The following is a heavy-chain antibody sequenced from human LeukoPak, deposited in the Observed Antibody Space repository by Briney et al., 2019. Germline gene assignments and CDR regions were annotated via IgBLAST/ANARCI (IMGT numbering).Heavy chain of an antibody. J-gene: IGHJ4*02. CDR1: GFTFSNYA. D-gene: IGHD6-13*01. CDR3: AKGGLAAAGIDH. V-gene: IGHV3-33*03. CDR2: IWYDGSNK. Sequence: GGSLRPSCGASGFTFSNYAMHWVRQAPGKGLDWVAIIWYDGSNKYYADSVRGRFTISRDQSKNMVFLQMNSLRVEDTALYYCAKGGLAAAGIDHWGQGVLVTVSS.